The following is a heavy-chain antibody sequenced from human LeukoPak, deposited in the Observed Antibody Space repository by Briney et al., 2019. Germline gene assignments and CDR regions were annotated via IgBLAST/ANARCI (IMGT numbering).Heavy chain of an antibody. D-gene: IGHD3-10*01. CDR2: ISWNSGSI. CDR1: GFTFGDYA. CDR3: AKEYGIRGGFDY. J-gene: IGHJ4*02. V-gene: IGHV3-9*01. Sequence: GGSLRLSCTASGFTFGDYAMSWVRHAPGKGLEWVSGISWNSGSIGYADSVKGRFTISRDNAKNSPYLQMNSLRAEDTALYYCAKEYGIRGGFDYWDQGTLVTVSS.